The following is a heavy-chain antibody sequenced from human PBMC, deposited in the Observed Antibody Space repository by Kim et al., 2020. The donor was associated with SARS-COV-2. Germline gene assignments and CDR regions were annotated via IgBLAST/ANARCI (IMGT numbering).Heavy chain of an antibody. Sequence: GGSLRLSCAASGFDLSSYFIHWVRQAPGKGLVWVARINRDGSKAGYADSVKGRFSVSRDNAKNTLYLQMNSLRAEDTAVFYCARAFAYSGNIWGPGTLVT. J-gene: IGHJ1*01. D-gene: IGHD1-26*01. CDR1: GFDLSSYF. CDR2: INRDGSKA. CDR3: ARAFAYSGNI. V-gene: IGHV3-74*01.